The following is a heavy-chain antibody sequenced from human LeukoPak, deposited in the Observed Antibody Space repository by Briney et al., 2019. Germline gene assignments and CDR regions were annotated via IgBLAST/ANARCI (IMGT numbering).Heavy chain of an antibody. CDR3: AGTSIAASFDY. CDR1: GGSISSYY. D-gene: IGHD6-6*01. Sequence: KPSETLSLTGTVSGGSISSYYWSWIRPPAGKGLEWIGRIYTSGSTNYNPSLKSRVTMSVDTSKNQFSLKLSSVTAADTAVYYCAGTSIAASFDYWGQGTLVTVSS. CDR2: IYTSGST. J-gene: IGHJ4*02. V-gene: IGHV4-4*07.